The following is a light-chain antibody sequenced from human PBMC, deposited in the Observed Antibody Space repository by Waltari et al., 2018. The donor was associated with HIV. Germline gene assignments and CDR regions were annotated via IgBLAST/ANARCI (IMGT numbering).Light chain of an antibody. J-gene: IGKJ5*01. Sequence: EIVLTQSPATLSLSPGERATLSCRASQSVSNYLAWYQQKPCQAPRLLISAASSRATGIPARFSGSGSGTDFTLTISSLEPGDFAVYYCQQRSNWPITFGQGTRLEIK. CDR3: QQRSNWPIT. CDR2: AAS. CDR1: QSVSNY. V-gene: IGKV3-11*01.